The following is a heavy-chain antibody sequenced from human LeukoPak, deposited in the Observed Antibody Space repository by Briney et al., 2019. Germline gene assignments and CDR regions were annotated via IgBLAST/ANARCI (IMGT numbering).Heavy chain of an antibody. J-gene: IGHJ4*02. CDR3: ARDQDLEEDIVVVPAAIPFDY. Sequence: ASVKVSCTASGYTFTSYGISWVRQAPGQGLEWMGWISAYNGNTNYAQKLQGRVTMTTDTSTSTAYMELRSLRSDDTAVYYCARDQDLEEDIVVVPAAIPFDYWGQGTLVTVSS. CDR1: GYTFTSYG. CDR2: ISAYNGNT. D-gene: IGHD2-2*01. V-gene: IGHV1-18*01.